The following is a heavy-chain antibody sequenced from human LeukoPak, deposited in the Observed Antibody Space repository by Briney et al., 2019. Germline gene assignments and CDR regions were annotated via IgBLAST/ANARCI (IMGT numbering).Heavy chain of an antibody. CDR1: GFTFSSYA. Sequence: GGSLRLSCAASGFTFSSYAMSWVRQAPGKGLEWVANIKQDGREKYYVDSVKGRFTISRDNAKNSLCLQMNSLRVEDTAVYYCAATPNYAYFDYWGQGTLVTVSS. CDR3: AATPNYAYFDY. V-gene: IGHV3-7*01. J-gene: IGHJ4*02. D-gene: IGHD4/OR15-4a*01. CDR2: IKQDGREK.